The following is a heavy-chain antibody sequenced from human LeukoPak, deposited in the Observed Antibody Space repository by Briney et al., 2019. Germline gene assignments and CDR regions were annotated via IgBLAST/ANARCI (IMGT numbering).Heavy chain of an antibody. CDR3: ARHYGDYVHDAFDI. Sequence: GGSLRLSCAASGFTFSSYSMNWVRQAPGKGLEWVSSISSSSSHIYYADSVKGRFTISRDNAKNSLYLQMNSLRAEDTAVYYCARHYGDYVHDAFDIWGQGTMVTVSS. CDR1: GFTFSSYS. CDR2: ISSSSSHI. J-gene: IGHJ3*02. D-gene: IGHD4-17*01. V-gene: IGHV3-21*01.